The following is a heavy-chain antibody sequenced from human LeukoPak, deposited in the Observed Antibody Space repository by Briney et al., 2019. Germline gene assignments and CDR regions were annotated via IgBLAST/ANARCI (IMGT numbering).Heavy chain of an antibody. D-gene: IGHD1-26*01. V-gene: IGHV3-30*02. J-gene: IGHJ6*03. Sequence: PGGSLRLSCAASGFTFSSYGMHWVRQAPGKGLEWVAFIRYDGTNKHYADSVKGRFSVSRDNSKNTLYLQMNSLRAEDTAVYYCAKEEHYYYYMDVWGKGTTVTVSS. CDR1: GFTFSSYG. CDR3: AKEEHYYYYMDV. CDR2: IRYDGTNK.